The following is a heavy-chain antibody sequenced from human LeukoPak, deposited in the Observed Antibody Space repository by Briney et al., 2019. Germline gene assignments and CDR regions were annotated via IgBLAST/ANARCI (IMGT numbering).Heavy chain of an antibody. D-gene: IGHD2/OR15-2a*01. V-gene: IGHV3-23*01. CDR3: AKNKGTHGRGDYFDY. Sequence: TGGSLRLSCAASGFTFSSYAMSWVRQAPGKGLEWVSAISGSGGSTYYADSVKGRFTISRVNSKNTLYLQMDSLRAEDTAVYYCAKNKGTHGRGDYFDYWGQGTLVTVSS. CDR1: GFTFSSYA. CDR2: ISGSGGST. J-gene: IGHJ4*02.